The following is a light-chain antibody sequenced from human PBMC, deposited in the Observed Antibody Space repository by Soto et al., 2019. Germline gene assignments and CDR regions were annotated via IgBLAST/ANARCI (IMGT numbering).Light chain of an antibody. CDR1: QSISRY. CDR2: GAS. CDR3: QQYGSSPPT. Sequence: IVLTQSPGTLSLSPGEGTTLSCRASQSISRYLAWYQQKPGQGPRLLIYGASSRATGTTDRFSGSGSGTDFPLSINRLEPEDFALYYCQQYGSSPPTFGKGTKVESK. V-gene: IGKV3-20*01. J-gene: IGKJ1*01.